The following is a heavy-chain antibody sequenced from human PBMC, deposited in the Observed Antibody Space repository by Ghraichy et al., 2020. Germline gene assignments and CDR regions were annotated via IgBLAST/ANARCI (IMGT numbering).Heavy chain of an antibody. D-gene: IGHD1-1*01. CDR2: IYHTGTT. CDR1: GDSISARSYY. J-gene: IGHJ4*02. Sequence: SETLSLTCTVSGDSISARSYYWGWIRQSPVRGLEWIGSIYHTGTTHYFPSLRGRVTMSVDTSKNQFSLKLTSVTAADTAVYYCARGLTTLIPFDYWGRGILVTVSA. V-gene: IGHV4-39*01. CDR3: ARGLTTLIPFDY.